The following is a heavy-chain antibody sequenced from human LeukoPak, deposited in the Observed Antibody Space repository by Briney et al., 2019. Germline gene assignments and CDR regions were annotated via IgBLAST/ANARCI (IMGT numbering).Heavy chain of an antibody. CDR2: IYRVGST. V-gene: IGHV3-66*01. CDR3: ARDGGNNSWYGMDV. J-gene: IGHJ6*02. D-gene: IGHD4-23*01. CDR1: VVTVRSNY. Sequence: GGSLRLSCAASVVTVRSNYMSWVRQAPGKGMEWVSIIYRVGSTFYADSVEGRFTISRDNSKNTLYLQMNSLRVEDTAIYYCARDGGNNSWYGMDVWGQGTTVTVSS.